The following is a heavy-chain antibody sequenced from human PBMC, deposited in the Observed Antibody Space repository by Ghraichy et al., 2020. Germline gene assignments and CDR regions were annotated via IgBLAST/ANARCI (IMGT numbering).Heavy chain of an antibody. Sequence: SQTLSLTCVVSGYSISSGYYWAWIRQPPGKGLEWIGSIYHSGSSYYNPTLKRRVTMSVDTPRNQFSLRVTSATAADTAVYFCAKVVGTSIHYGLDVWGQGTSVTVSS. CDR3: AKVVGTSIHYGLDV. V-gene: IGHV4-38-2*01. D-gene: IGHD3-22*01. CDR2: IYHSGSS. CDR1: GYSISSGYY. J-gene: IGHJ6*02.